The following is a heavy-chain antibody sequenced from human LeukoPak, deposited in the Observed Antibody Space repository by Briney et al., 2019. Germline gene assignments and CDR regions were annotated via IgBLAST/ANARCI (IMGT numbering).Heavy chain of an antibody. V-gene: IGHV3-7*01. CDR3: ARDAAYDFWSGYEPHYYYMDV. CDR1: GFTFSSYW. Sequence: PGGSLRLSCAAPGFTFSSYWMSWVRQAPGKGLEWVANIKQDGSEKYYVDSVKGRFTISRDNAKNSLYLQMNSLRAEDTAVYYCARDAAYDFWSGYEPHYYYMDVWGKGTTVTVSS. D-gene: IGHD3-3*01. CDR2: IKQDGSEK. J-gene: IGHJ6*03.